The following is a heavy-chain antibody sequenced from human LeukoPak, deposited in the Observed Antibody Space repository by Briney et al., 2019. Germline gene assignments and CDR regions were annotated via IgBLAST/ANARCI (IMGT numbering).Heavy chain of an antibody. J-gene: IGHJ4*02. CDR3: AKEGRSLQTY. CDR2: IYSGGST. V-gene: IGHV3-53*01. D-gene: IGHD1-1*01. CDR1: GFTVSSNY. Sequence: GGSLRLSCAASGFTVSSNYMSWVRQAPGKGLEWVSVIYSGGSTYYADSVKGRFTISRDNAKNSMYLQMNSLRVEDTAVYYCAKEGRSLQTYWGQGTLVTVSS.